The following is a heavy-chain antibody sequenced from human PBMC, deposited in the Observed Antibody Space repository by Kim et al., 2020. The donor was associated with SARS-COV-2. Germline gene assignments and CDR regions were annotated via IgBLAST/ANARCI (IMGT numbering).Heavy chain of an antibody. CDR3: VRHTGNEYGSSDL. D-gene: IGHD2-2*02. CDR2: INYSGGST. CDR1: GFSFSNNA. J-gene: IGHJ5*02. Sequence: GGSLRLSCVDSGFSFSNNAMSWFRQAPGKGLQWVSSINYSGGSTYYPDSVKGRFTISKDTSKKTLYLQMDTLRAEDTAIYHCVRHTGNEYGSSDLWGQGTLVTVSS. V-gene: IGHV3-23*01.